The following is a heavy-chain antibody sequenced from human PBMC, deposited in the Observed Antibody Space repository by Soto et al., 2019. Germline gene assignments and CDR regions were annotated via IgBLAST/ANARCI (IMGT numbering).Heavy chain of an antibody. Sequence: QVQLQESGPGLMKPSGTLSLTCAVSGGSISSSKWWSWVRQPPGKGLEWIGEIYHSGSTNYNPSLKRRVTLAVDKSKNQFSLKLNSVTAADTAVYYCASKDYDDYGWFDPWGQGTLVTVSS. D-gene: IGHD4-17*01. V-gene: IGHV4-4*02. CDR3: ASKDYDDYGWFDP. CDR2: IYHSGST. J-gene: IGHJ5*02. CDR1: GGSISSSKW.